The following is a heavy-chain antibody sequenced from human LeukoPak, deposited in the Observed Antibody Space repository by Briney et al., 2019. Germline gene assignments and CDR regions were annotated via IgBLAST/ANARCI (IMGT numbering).Heavy chain of an antibody. V-gene: IGHV4-59*12. CDR3: ARAGGYSSSGGVPYYYYYYMDV. J-gene: IGHJ6*03. D-gene: IGHD6-13*01. CDR1: GGSISSYY. Sequence: SETLSLTCTVSGGSISSYYWSWIRQPPGKGLEWIGYIYYSGSTNYNPSLKSRVTISVDTSKNQFSLKLSSVTAADTAVYYCARAGGYSSSGGVPYYYYYYMDVWGKGTTVTVSS. CDR2: IYYSGST.